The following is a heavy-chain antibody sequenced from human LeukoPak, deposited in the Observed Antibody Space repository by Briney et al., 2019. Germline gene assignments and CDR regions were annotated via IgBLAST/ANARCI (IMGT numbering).Heavy chain of an antibody. D-gene: IGHD3-9*01. J-gene: IGHJ4*02. CDR1: GYTFTSYG. Sequence: ASVKVSCKASGYTFTSYGMSWVRQAPGQGVEWMGWIRAYNGNTNYAQKLQGRVTMTTATSTSTAYMELRSLRSDDTAVYYCARENYDILTGYYYFDYWGQGTLVTVSS. CDR3: ARENYDILTGYYYFDY. CDR2: IRAYNGNT. V-gene: IGHV1-18*01.